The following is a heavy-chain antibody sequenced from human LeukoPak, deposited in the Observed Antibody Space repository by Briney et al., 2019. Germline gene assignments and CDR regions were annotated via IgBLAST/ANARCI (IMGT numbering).Heavy chain of an antibody. CDR1: GYTFTSYG. D-gene: IGHD2-2*01. V-gene: IGHV1-18*01. CDR2: ISAYNGNT. J-gene: IGHJ5*02. Sequence: GSVKVSCRASGYTFTSYGISWVRQAPGQGLEWMGWISAYNGNTNYAQNLQGRVTITTDTSTNTAYIELRSLRSDDTAVYYCAREIDAASFDPWGQGTLVTVSS. CDR3: AREIDAASFDP.